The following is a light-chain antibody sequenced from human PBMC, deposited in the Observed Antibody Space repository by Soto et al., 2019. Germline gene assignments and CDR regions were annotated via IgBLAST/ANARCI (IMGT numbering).Light chain of an antibody. CDR3: QQWSNWPFP. CDR1: QSVSSY. CDR2: DAS. Sequence: EIVLTQSPATLSLSPGERATLSCRASQSVSSYLAWYQQKPGQVPRLLIYDASNRATGIPARFSGSGSGTGFTRTISSLEPEDFAVYYCQQWSNWPFPFGPGTKVDIK. J-gene: IGKJ3*01. V-gene: IGKV3-11*01.